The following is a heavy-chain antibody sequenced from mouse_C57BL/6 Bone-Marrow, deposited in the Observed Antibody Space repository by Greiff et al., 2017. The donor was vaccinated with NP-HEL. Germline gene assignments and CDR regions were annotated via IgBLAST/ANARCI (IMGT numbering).Heavy chain of an antibody. CDR3: ARGFPAWFAY. CDR2: INPYNGGT. CDR1: GYTFTDYY. Sequence: EVQLQQSGPVLVKPGASVKMSCKASGYTFTDYYMNWVKQSHGKSLEWIGVINPYNGGTSYNQKFKGKATLTVDKSSRTAYMELNSLTSEDSAVYYCARGFPAWFAYWGQGTLVTVSA. V-gene: IGHV1-19*01. J-gene: IGHJ3*01.